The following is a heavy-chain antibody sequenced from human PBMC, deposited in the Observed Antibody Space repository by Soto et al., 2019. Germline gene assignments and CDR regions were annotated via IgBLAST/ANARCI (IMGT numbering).Heavy chain of an antibody. CDR2: ISYDGSNK. V-gene: IGHV3-30*18. CDR1: GFTFSSYG. D-gene: IGHD3-9*01. CDR3: AKDWQRDYYDILTGYHSNYFDY. J-gene: IGHJ4*02. Sequence: QVQLVESGGGVVQPGRSLRLSCAASGFTFSSYGMHWVRQAPGKGLEWVAVISYDGSNKYYADSVKGRFTISRDNSKNTLYLQMNSLRAEDTAVYYCAKDWQRDYYDILTGYHSNYFDYWGQGTLVTVSS.